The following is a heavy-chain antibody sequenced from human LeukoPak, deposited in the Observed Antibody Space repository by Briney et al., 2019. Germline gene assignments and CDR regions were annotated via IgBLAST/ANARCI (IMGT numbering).Heavy chain of an antibody. V-gene: IGHV4-39*01. Sequence: SETLSLTCTVSGGSISSSSSYWGWLRQPPGKGLEWIGSIYFSGSTYYHPSLKSRVAISVDTPKSQFSLKLSSVTAADTAVYYCAGYPIGYCSSANCPYYFDYWGQGTLVTVSS. J-gene: IGHJ4*02. CDR1: GGSISSSSSY. D-gene: IGHD2-2*01. CDR3: AGYPIGYCSSANCPYYFDY. CDR2: IYFSGST.